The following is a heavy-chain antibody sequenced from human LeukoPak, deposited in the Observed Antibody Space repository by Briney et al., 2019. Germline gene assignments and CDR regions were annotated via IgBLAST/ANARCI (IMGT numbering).Heavy chain of an antibody. CDR1: GFTFGNYE. Sequence: GGYLRCSCAASGFTFGNYEMHWVRRAPGKGLEWVSYISSGGSTVYYADSVKGRFTVSRDNAKNSLYLQMSSLRAEDTAVYYCARGGSFVEYSGQGTLVSVSS. D-gene: IGHD3-10*01. CDR2: ISSGGSTV. J-gene: IGHJ4*02. CDR3: ARGGSFVEY. V-gene: IGHV3-48*03.